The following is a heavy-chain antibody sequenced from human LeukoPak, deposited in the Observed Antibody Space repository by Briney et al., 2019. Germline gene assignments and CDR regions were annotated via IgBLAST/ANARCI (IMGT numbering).Heavy chain of an antibody. CDR2: ISSNSGGI. J-gene: IGHJ4*02. D-gene: IGHD3-22*01. CDR3: AKDVQMTRNDYYNYFDY. Sequence: GGSLRLSCVTSGFIFDDYAMHWVRQGPGKGLEWVSGISSNSGGIAYADSVKGRFTISRDNAKNSLYLQMNSLRPEDTALYYCAKDVQMTRNDYYNYFDYWGQGTLVTVSS. CDR1: GFIFDDYA. V-gene: IGHV3-9*01.